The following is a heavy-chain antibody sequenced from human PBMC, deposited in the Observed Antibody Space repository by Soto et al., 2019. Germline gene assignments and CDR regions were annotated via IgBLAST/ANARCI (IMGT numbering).Heavy chain of an antibody. CDR3: ARVNRPITMTHLNRLDP. V-gene: IGHV4-39*01. Sequence: SETLSLTCTVSGGSISRSSYYWGWIRQPPGKGLEWIGSINNSGRTYYNPSLKSRVTISVDTSKNQFSLKLTSVTAADTAVYYCARVNRPITMTHLNRLDPWGQGTLVTVSS. CDR2: INNSGRT. D-gene: IGHD3-22*01. J-gene: IGHJ5*02. CDR1: GGSISRSSYY.